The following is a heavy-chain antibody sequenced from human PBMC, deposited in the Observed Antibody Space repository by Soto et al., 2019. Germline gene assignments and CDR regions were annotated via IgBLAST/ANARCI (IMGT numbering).Heavy chain of an antibody. CDR3: ARAYGSGNGGAFDI. CDR1: GFTVSSNY. CDR2: IYSGGST. D-gene: IGHD3-10*01. V-gene: IGHV3-53*01. J-gene: IGHJ3*02. Sequence: EVQLVESGGGLIEPGGSLRLSCAASGFTVSSNYMSWVRQAPGKGLEWVSVIYSGGSTYYADSVKGRFTISRDNSKNTLYLQMNSLRAEDTAVYYCARAYGSGNGGAFDIWCQGTMVTVSS.